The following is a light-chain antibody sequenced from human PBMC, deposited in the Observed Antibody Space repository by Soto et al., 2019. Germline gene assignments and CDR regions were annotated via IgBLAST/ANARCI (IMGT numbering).Light chain of an antibody. Sequence: EIVLTQSPGTLSLSPGERVTLSCRASQSVNSSYLAWYQQKPGQAPRLLIYGASSRATGIPDRFSGSGSGTDFTLTIRRLEPEDIAVYYCQQYGSSSYTFGPGTKVDMK. CDR1: QSVNSSY. J-gene: IGKJ3*01. CDR2: GAS. CDR3: QQYGSSSYT. V-gene: IGKV3-20*01.